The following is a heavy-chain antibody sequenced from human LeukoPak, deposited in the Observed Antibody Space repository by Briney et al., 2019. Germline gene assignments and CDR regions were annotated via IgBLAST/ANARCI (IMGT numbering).Heavy chain of an antibody. CDR1: GGSISSGSYY. D-gene: IGHD3-9*01. CDR2: IYTSGST. J-gene: IGHJ3*02. CDR3: ARAPDWLNDAFDI. Sequence: SETLSLTCTVSGGSISSGSYYWSWIRQPAGKGLEWIGRIYTSGSTNYNPSLKSRVTISVDTSKNQFSLKLSSVTAADTAVYYCARAPDWLNDAFDIWGQGTMVTVSS. V-gene: IGHV4-61*02.